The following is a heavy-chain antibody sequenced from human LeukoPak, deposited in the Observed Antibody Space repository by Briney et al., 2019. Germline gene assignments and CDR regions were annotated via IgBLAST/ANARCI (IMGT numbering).Heavy chain of an antibody. J-gene: IGHJ5*02. CDR3: ARCMDYDFWSGYPRKEYNWFDP. CDR2: IYYSGST. V-gene: IGHV4-31*03. Sequence: SQTLSLTCTVSGGSISSGGYYWSWIRQHPGKGLEWIGYIYYSGSTYYNPSLKSRVTISVDTSKNQFSLKLSSVTAADTAVYYCARCMDYDFWSGYPRKEYNWFDPWGQGTLVTVSS. CDR1: GGSISSGGYY. D-gene: IGHD3-3*01.